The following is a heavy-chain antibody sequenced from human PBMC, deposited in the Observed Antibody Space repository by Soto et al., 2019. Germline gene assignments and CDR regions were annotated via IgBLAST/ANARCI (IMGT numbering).Heavy chain of an antibody. CDR1: GFTFSSYA. CDR2: ISSNGGST. CDR3: ARSSRRFDAFDI. J-gene: IGHJ3*02. Sequence: PGGSLRLSCAASGFTFSSYAMHWVRQAPGKGLEYVSAISSNGGSTYYANSVKGRFTTSRDNSKNTLYLQMGSLRAEDMAVYYCARSSRRFDAFDIWGQGTMVTVSS. V-gene: IGHV3-64*01.